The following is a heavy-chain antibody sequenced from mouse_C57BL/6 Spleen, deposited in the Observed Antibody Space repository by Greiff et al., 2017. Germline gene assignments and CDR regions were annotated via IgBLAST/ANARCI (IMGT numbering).Heavy chain of an antibody. V-gene: IGHV1-50*01. J-gene: IGHJ1*03. CDR1: GYTFTSYW. D-gene: IGHD2-3*01. CDR3: ARYDGYPGYFDV. Sequence: VQLQQPGAELVKPGASVKVSCKASGYTFTSYWMQWVKQRPGQGLEWIGEIDPSDSYTNYNQKFKGKATLTVDTSSSTAYMQLSSLTAEDSAFYYCARYDGYPGYFDVWGTGTTVTVSA. CDR2: IDPSDSYT.